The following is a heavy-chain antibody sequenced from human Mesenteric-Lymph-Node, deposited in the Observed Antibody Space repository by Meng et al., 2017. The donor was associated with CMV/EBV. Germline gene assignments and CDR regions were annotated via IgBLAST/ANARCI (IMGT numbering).Heavy chain of an antibody. CDR2: ISDNGITT. D-gene: IGHD1-26*01. J-gene: IGHJ4*02. Sequence: GESLKISCAASGFTFNSYEMTWVRQAPGKGLEWVSSISDNGITTYFADSVRGRFTISRDNAKNSLYLQMDNLRAEDTAVYYCAASGSYFRFDHWGQGTLVTVSS. V-gene: IGHV3-48*03. CDR3: AASGSYFRFDH. CDR1: GFTFNSYE.